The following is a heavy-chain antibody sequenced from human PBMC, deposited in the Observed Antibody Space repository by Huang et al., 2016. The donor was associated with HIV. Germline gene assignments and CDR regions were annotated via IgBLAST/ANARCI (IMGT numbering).Heavy chain of an antibody. Sequence: QLQLQESGPGLVKPSETLSPTCTVSGGSIRSAHYYWGWSRPPPGKGLEWIGSSYYSRSTYYNPYLRRRVTITVDTSKNHCSLRMRSVTASDTAVYYCARLPGSITMIRGVITDPYWGQGTLVTVSS. V-gene: IGHV4-39*02. CDR1: GGSIRSAHYY. CDR2: SYYSRST. J-gene: IGHJ4*02. CDR3: ARLPGSITMIRGVITDPY. D-gene: IGHD3-10*01.